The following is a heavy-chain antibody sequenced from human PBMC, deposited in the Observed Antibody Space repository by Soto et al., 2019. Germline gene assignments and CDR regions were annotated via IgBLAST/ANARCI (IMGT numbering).Heavy chain of an antibody. J-gene: IGHJ6*03. CDR2: ISDGGGAT. CDR1: GFTFNNYA. D-gene: IGHD3-10*01. Sequence: EVLLLESGGGLVQPGGSLRLSCVASGFTFNNYAMNWVRQAPGTGLEWVSVISDGGGATFYADSVKGRFTISRDNSKNTLYLQMNSLRAEDTAVYYCAKARSITNTYYYMDVWGKGTTVTVSS. CDR3: AKARSITNTYYYMDV. V-gene: IGHV3-23*01.